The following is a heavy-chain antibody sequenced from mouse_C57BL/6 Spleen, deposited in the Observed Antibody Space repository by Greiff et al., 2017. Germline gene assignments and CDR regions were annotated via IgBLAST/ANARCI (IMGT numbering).Heavy chain of an antibody. CDR2: IGPGSGST. V-gene: IGHV1-77*01. J-gene: IGHJ2*01. CDR3: ASALPYYYGSSYYFDY. Sequence: QVHVKQSGAELVKPGASVKISCKASGYTFTDYYINWVKQRPGQGLEWIGKIGPGSGSTYYNEKFKGKATLTADKSSSTAYMQLSSLTSEDSAVYFCASALPYYYGSSYYFDYWGQGTTLTVSS. CDR1: GYTFTDYY. D-gene: IGHD1-1*01.